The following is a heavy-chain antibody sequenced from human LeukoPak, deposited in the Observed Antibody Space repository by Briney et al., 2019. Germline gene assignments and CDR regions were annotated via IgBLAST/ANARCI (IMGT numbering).Heavy chain of an antibody. V-gene: IGHV1-69*05. J-gene: IGHJ6*03. Sequence: SVKVSCKASGGTFSSYAISWVRQAPGQGLEWMGRIIPIFGTANYAQKFQGRVTITTDESTSTAYMELSSLRSEDTAVYYFAREVLRFLEWSPTPYYYYMDVWGKGTTVTVSS. CDR2: IIPIFGTA. D-gene: IGHD3-3*01. CDR1: GGTFSSYA. CDR3: AREVLRFLEWSPTPYYYYMDV.